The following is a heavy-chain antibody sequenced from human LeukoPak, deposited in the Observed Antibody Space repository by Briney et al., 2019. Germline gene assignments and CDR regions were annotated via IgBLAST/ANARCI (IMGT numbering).Heavy chain of an antibody. CDR1: GFTFSISA. Sequence: GRSLRLSCAASGFTFSISAMLWVRQAPGKGLEWVAILSYDGTKKYYAASVKGRFTISRDNSKNTLYLQMSSLRPEDTAVYFCARDYGSGRFGETADYWGQGTLVAVSS. CDR3: ARDYGSGRFGETADY. J-gene: IGHJ4*02. D-gene: IGHD3-10*01. V-gene: IGHV3-30*04. CDR2: LSYDGTKK.